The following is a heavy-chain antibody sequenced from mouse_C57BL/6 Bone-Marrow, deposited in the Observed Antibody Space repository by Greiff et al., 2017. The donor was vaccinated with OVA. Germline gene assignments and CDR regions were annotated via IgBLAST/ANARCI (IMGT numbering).Heavy chain of an antibody. J-gene: IGHJ4*01. CDR1: GFTFSDYG. D-gene: IGHD2-4*01. Sequence: EVMLVESGGGLVQPGGPLKLSCAASGFTFSDYGMAWVRQAPRKGPEWVAFISNLAYSIYYADTVTGRFTISRENAKNTLYLEMSSLRSEDTAMYYCARGDYDGYAMDYWGQGTSVTVSS. CDR3: ARGDYDGYAMDY. V-gene: IGHV5-15*01. CDR2: ISNLAYSI.